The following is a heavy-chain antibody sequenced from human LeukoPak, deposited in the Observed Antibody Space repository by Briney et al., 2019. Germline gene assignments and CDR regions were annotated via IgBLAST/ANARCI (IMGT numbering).Heavy chain of an antibody. Sequence: GGSLRLSCAASGLTFSSYAMSWVRQAPGKGLEWVSAISGSGGSTYYADSVKGRFTISRDNSKNTLYLQMNSLRAEDTAVYYCAKWREGYSYGSKYGFDYWGQGTLVTVSS. CDR2: ISGSGGST. D-gene: IGHD5-18*01. V-gene: IGHV3-23*01. J-gene: IGHJ4*02. CDR1: GLTFSSYA. CDR3: AKWREGYSYGSKYGFDY.